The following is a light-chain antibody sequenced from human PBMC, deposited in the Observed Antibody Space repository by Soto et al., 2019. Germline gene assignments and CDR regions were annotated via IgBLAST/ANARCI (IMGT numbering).Light chain of an antibody. J-gene: IGKJ1*01. V-gene: IGKV2-28*01. CDR2: SGS. Sequence: DIVMTQSPLYLPVTPGEPASISCRSSQSLLHSNGYTYLDWYLQKPGQSPQLLSYSGSNRASGVPDRFSGSGSGTHYTLKISRVEDEDVGVCYCMVARQKGAFSQGPEVDIK. CDR1: QSLLHSNGYTY. CDR3: MVARQKGA.